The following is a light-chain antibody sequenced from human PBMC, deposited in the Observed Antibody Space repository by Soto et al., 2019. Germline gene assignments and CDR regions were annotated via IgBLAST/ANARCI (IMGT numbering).Light chain of an antibody. CDR2: EVS. Sequence: QSVLTQPPSVSGAPGQRVTISCTGSNSNIGAGYDVHWYQQLPGTAPKLMIYEVSNRPSGVSDRFSGSKSGNTASLTISGLQAEDEADYYCGSYTSSRIYVFGAGTKVTVL. V-gene: IGLV1-40*01. CDR3: GSYTSSRIYV. J-gene: IGLJ1*01. CDR1: NSNIGAGYD.